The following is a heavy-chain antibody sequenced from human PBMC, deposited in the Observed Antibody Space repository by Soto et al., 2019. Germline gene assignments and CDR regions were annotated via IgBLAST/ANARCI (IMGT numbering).Heavy chain of an antibody. Sequence: GASVKVSCKASGGTFSSYAIRWVRQAPGQGLEWMGGIIPIFGTANYAQKFQGRVTITADESTSTAYMELSSLRSEDTAVYYCARDVRGGLDSDYYDSSGYPRAHLDYWGQGTLVTVSS. CDR2: IIPIFGTA. J-gene: IGHJ4*02. CDR3: ARDVRGGLDSDYYDSSGYPRAHLDY. CDR1: GGTFSSYA. D-gene: IGHD3-22*01. V-gene: IGHV1-69*13.